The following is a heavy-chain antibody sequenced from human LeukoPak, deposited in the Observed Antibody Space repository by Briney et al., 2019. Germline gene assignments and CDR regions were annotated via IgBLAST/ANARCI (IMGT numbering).Heavy chain of an antibody. CDR2: ISAYNGNT. CDR1: GYTFTTYG. D-gene: IGHD6-19*01. CDR3: ARDVAVAGSSGY. J-gene: IGHJ4*02. Sequence: GASVKVSCKASGYTFTTYGISWVRQAPGQGLEWMGWISAYNGNTNYAQKFQGRVTMTTDTSTSTAYMELRSLRSDDTAVYYCARDVAVAGSSGYWGQGTLVTVSS. V-gene: IGHV1-18*01.